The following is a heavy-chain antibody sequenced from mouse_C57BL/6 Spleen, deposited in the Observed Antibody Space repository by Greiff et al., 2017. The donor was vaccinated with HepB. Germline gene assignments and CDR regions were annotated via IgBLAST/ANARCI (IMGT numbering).Heavy chain of an antibody. Sequence: QVQLQLSGAELVRPGASVTLSCKASGYTFTDYEMHWVKQTPVHGLEWIGAIDPETGGTAYNQKFKGKAILTADKSSSTAYMELRSLTSEDSAVYYCTRRENSFYAMDYWGQGTSVTVSS. CDR3: TRRENSFYAMDY. J-gene: IGHJ4*01. CDR2: IDPETGGT. V-gene: IGHV1-15*01. CDR1: GYTFTDYE.